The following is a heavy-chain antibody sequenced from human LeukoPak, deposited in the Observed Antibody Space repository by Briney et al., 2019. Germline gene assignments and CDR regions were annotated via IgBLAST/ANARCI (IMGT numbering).Heavy chain of an antibody. J-gene: IGHJ4*02. V-gene: IGHV3-30-3*01. CDR1: GFTFSSYA. CDR2: ISYDGSNK. Sequence: GGSLRLSCAASGFTFSSYAMHWVRQAPGKGLEWVAVISYDGSNKYYADSVKGRFTISRDNSKNTLYLQMNSLRAEDTAVYYCARDPSSTVVRPDLDYWGQGTLVTVSS. CDR3: ARDPSSTVVRPDLDY. D-gene: IGHD4-23*01.